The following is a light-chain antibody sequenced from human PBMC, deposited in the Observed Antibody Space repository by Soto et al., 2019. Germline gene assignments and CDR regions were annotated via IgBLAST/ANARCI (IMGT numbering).Light chain of an antibody. CDR1: SSDVGGYNY. CDR2: YVS. V-gene: IGLV2-14*03. CDR3: SSYTRINSYV. Sequence: QSALTQPASVSGSPGQSITISCTGTSSDVGGYNYVSWYQQHPGKAPKLMIYYVSHRPSGVSNRFSGSKSGNTASLTISGLQAEYEADYYCSSYTRINSYVFGTGTKLPV. J-gene: IGLJ1*01.